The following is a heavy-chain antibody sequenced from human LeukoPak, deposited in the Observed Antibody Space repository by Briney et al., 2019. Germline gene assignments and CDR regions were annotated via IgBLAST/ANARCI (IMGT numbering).Heavy chain of an antibody. D-gene: IGHD6-19*01. CDR1: GFTFSSHS. J-gene: IGHJ4*02. CDR2: ITTSNYI. V-gene: IGHV3-21*01. CDR3: VRDQARAGSFDY. Sequence: PGGSLRLSCVVSGFTFSSHSVNWVRQAPGKGLEWVLSITTSNYIFYAGSVKGRFTISRDNAKNSLYLQMTSLRAEDTAVYYCVRDQARAGSFDYWGQGTLVTVSS.